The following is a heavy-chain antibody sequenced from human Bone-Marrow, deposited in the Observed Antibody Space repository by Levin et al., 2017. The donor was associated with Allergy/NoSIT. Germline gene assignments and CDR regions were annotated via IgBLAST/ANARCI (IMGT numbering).Heavy chain of an antibody. Sequence: SETLSLTCTVSGGSISSGDYYWSWIRQPPGKGLEWIGYIYYSGSTYYNPSLKSRVTISVDTSKNQFSLKLSSVTAADTAVYYCARERGGYYDSSGYPIDYWGQGTLVTVSS. CDR1: GGSISSGDYY. D-gene: IGHD3-22*01. CDR3: ARERGGYYDSSGYPIDY. V-gene: IGHV4-30-4*01. CDR2: IYYSGST. J-gene: IGHJ4*02.